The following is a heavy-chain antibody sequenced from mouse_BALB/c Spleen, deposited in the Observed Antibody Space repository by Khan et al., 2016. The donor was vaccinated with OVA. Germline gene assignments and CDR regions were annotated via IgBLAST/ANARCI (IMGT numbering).Heavy chain of an antibody. Sequence: DLVKPGASVKLSCKASGYTFTSYWINWIKQRPGQGLEWIGRIGPGSSNAYYNDMFKDKATLTVDTSSNTAYIQLSSLSSEDSAVYFCARENYCGRSCYAMDYWGQGTSVTVSA. CDR3: ARENYCGRSCYAMDY. J-gene: IGHJ4*01. CDR1: GYTFTSYW. V-gene: IGHV1S41*01. D-gene: IGHD1-1*01. CDR2: IGPGSSNA.